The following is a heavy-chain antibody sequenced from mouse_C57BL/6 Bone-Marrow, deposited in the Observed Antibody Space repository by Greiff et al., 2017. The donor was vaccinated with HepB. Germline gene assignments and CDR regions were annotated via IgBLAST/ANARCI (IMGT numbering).Heavy chain of an antibody. V-gene: IGHV14-3*01. Sequence: EVQLQQSVAELVRPGASVKLSCTASGFNIKNTYMHWVKQRPEQGLEWIGRIDPANGNTKYAPKFQGKATITADTSSNTAYLQLSSLTSEDTAIYYCARALYYDGSSYCWSFDVWGTGTTVTVSS. CDR3: ARALYYDGSSYCWSFDV. CDR2: IDPANGNT. CDR1: GFNIKNTY. D-gene: IGHD1-1*01. J-gene: IGHJ1*03.